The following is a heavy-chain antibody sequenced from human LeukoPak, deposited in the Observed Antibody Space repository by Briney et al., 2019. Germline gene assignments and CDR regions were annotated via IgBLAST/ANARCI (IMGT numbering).Heavy chain of an antibody. Sequence: ASVKVSCKASGYTFTGYYTHWVRQAPGQGLEWMGWINPNSGGTNYAQKFQGRVTMTRDTSISTAYMELSRLRSDDTAVYYCARGSDGSGSLEYWGQGTLVTVSS. CDR1: GYTFTGYY. CDR3: ARGSDGSGSLEY. D-gene: IGHD3-10*01. CDR2: INPNSGGT. V-gene: IGHV1-2*02. J-gene: IGHJ4*02.